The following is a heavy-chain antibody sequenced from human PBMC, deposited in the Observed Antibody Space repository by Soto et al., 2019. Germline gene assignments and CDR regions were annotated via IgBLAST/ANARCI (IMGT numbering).Heavy chain of an antibody. J-gene: IGHJ4*02. CDR1: GGTFSSYA. D-gene: IGHD5-12*01. V-gene: IGHV1-69*13. CDR3: TTDGSGYAVAPN. CDR2: IIPIFGTA. Sequence: GASVKVSCKTSGGTFSSYAISWVRQAPGQGLEWMGGIIPIFGTANYAQKFQGRVTITADESTSTAYMELSSLRSEDTAVYYCTTDGSGYAVAPNWGQGTLVTVSS.